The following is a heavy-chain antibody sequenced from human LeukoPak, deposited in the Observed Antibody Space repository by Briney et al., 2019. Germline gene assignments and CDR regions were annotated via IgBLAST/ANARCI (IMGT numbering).Heavy chain of an antibody. V-gene: IGHV3-21*04. J-gene: IGHJ4*02. CDR2: ISSSSSYI. CDR3: AKWADTSSSRFDY. CDR1: GFTFSSYS. D-gene: IGHD6-13*01. Sequence: GGSLRLSCAASGFTFSSYSMNWVRQAPGKGLEWVSSISSSSSYIYYADSVKGRFTISRDNSKNTLYLQMNSLRAEDTAVYYCAKWADTSSSRFDYWGQGTLVTVSS.